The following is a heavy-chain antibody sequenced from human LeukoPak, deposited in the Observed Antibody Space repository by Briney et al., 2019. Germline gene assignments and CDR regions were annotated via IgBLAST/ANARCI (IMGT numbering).Heavy chain of an antibody. Sequence: SETLSLTCTVSGYSITSAYYWGWIRQPPGKGLEWIGSFFLKGSTYYNPSLKSRVTISVDTSKNQFSLTLSSVAAADTAVYYCARVARCTSCFDVDYWGQGTLVTVSS. D-gene: IGHD2-2*01. CDR1: GYSITSAYY. CDR3: ARVARCTSCFDVDY. CDR2: FFLKGST. V-gene: IGHV4-38-2*02. J-gene: IGHJ4*02.